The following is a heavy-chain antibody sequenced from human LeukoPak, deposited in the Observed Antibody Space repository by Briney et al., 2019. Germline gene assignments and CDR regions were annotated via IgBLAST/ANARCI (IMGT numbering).Heavy chain of an antibody. CDR2: INPSGGST. Sequence: GASVKVSCKASGYTFTSYYMHWVRQAPGQGLEWMGIINPSGGSTSYAQKFQGRVTMTRGTSTSTVYMELSSLRSEDTAVYYCAREAWDYDILTGYYRAKKGWFDPWGQGTLVTVSS. J-gene: IGHJ5*02. CDR1: GYTFTSYY. D-gene: IGHD3-9*01. CDR3: AREAWDYDILTGYYRAKKGWFDP. V-gene: IGHV1-46*03.